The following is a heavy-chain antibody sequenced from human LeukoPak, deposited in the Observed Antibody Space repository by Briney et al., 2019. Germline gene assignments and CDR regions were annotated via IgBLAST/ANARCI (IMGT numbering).Heavy chain of an antibody. CDR1: GFTLSSNY. Sequence: GGSLRLSCAASGFTLSSNYMSWVRQAPGKGLEWGSVIYSGGSTYYSDPVKGRVTISRDKSDNTLYLQMNSLTAEDTAVYYCARVGVVPAAIPDGFDIWGQGTMVTVSS. D-gene: IGHD2-2*01. J-gene: IGHJ3*02. CDR3: ARVGVVPAAIPDGFDI. CDR2: IYSGGST. V-gene: IGHV3-53*01.